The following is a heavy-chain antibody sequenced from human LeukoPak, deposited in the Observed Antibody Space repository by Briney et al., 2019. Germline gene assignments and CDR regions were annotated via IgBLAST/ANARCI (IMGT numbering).Heavy chain of an antibody. CDR2: INEDGSKK. CDR1: GFTMSTTW. D-gene: IGHD6-19*01. J-gene: IGHJ5*02. V-gene: IGHV3-7*04. CDR3: AKEGPRVPHKAGDWSDP. Sequence: PGGSLRLSCAASGFTMSTTWMSWVRQAPGKGLECVALINEDGSKKYYGDPVKGRFTISRDNARNSVYLYMNSLRDDDTAVYYCAKEGPRVPHKAGDWSDPWGQGSLVTVS.